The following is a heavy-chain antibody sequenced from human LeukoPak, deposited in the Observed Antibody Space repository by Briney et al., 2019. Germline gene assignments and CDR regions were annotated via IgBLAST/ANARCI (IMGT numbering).Heavy chain of an antibody. V-gene: IGHV4-39*07. D-gene: IGHD3-3*01. CDR1: GGSISSSGHY. CDR3: ARAILTASGYVWHFDL. CDR2: IHYSGST. Sequence: SETLSLTCTVSGGSISSSGHYWGWIRQPPGKGLEWIGTIHYSGSTYYNPSLKSRVTISVDTSKNQFSLKMSSVTAADTAVHYCARAILTASGYVWHFDLWGRGTLVTVSS. J-gene: IGHJ2*01.